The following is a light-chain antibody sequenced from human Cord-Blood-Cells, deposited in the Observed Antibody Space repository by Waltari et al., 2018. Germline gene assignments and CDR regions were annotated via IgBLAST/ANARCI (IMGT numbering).Light chain of an antibody. CDR2: DVS. J-gene: IGLJ3*02. V-gene: IGLV2-14*01. CDR1: SSDVGGYNY. CDR3: SSYTSSSPWV. Sequence: QSALTQPASVSGSPGPSITLSCTGTSSDVGGYNYVSWYQQHPGKAPKLMIYDVSNRPSGVSNRFSGSKSGNTASLTISGLQAEDEADYYCSSYTSSSPWVFGGGTKLTVL.